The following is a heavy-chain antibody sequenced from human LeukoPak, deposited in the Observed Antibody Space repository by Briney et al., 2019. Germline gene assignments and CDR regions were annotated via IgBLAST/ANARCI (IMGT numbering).Heavy chain of an antibody. J-gene: IGHJ4*02. Sequence: ASVKVSCKASGYTFTGYYMHWVRQAPGQGLECMGWINPNSGDTYYAQKFQGRVTMTRDTSITTASMELSSLRSEDTAMYYCAITSSTTVVTSHWGQGTLVTVSS. D-gene: IGHD4-23*01. CDR3: AITSSTTVVTSH. CDR1: GYTFTGYY. CDR2: INPNSGDT. V-gene: IGHV1-2*02.